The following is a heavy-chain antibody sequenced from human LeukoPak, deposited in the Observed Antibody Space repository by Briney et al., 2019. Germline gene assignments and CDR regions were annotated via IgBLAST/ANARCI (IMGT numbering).Heavy chain of an antibody. D-gene: IGHD6-13*01. CDR3: ARTTYSSSWLFDY. Sequence: SETLSLTCTVSGGSISSYYWSWIRQPPGKGLEWIAYMYHSGNINYNPSLKSRVTISVDTSKNQFSLKLSSVTAADTAVYYCARTTYSSSWLFDYWGQGTLVTVSS. CDR1: GGSISSYY. CDR2: MYHSGNI. J-gene: IGHJ4*02. V-gene: IGHV4-59*01.